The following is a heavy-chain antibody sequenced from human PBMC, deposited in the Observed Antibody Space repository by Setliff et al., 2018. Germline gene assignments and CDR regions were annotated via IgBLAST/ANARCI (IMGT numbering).Heavy chain of an antibody. CDR3: TREIRVVVPAAPRYYGMDV. V-gene: IGHV1-2*02. Sequence: ASVKVSCKASGYTFTGYYMHWVRQAPGQGLEWMGWINPNSGGTNYAQKFQGRVTMTRDTSISTAYMELSRLRSDDTAVYYCTREIRVVVPAAPRYYGMDVWGQGTTVTVSS. D-gene: IGHD2-2*01. CDR1: GYTFTGYY. J-gene: IGHJ6*02. CDR2: INPNSGGT.